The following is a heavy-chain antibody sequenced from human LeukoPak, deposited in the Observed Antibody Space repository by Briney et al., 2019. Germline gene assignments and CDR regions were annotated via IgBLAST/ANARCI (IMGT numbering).Heavy chain of an antibody. CDR2: IHHSGST. Sequence: KSSETLSLTCAVYGGSFSGYYWSWIRQPPGKGLEWLGEIHHSGSTNYNPSLKSRVPISVDTSKNQFSLKLSSVTAADTAVYYCASYCGGDCYSAFDIWGQGTMVTVSS. J-gene: IGHJ3*02. CDR1: GGSFSGYY. D-gene: IGHD2-21*02. CDR3: ASYCGGDCYSAFDI. V-gene: IGHV4-34*01.